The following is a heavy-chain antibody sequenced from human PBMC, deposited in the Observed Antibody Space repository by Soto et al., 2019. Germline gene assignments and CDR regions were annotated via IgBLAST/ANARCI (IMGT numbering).Heavy chain of an antibody. CDR3: ARPCPSGYGSGRNYYYDGMDV. CDR2: IIPIFGTA. V-gene: IGHV1-69*01. CDR1: GGTFSSYA. D-gene: IGHD5-18*01. Sequence: QVQLVQSGAEVKKPGSSVKVSCKASGGTFSSYAISWVRQAPGQGLEWMGGIIPIFGTANYAQKFQGRVTITADESTSTAYMELSSLRSEGTAVYYCARPCPSGYGSGRNYYYDGMDVWGQGITVTVSS. J-gene: IGHJ6*02.